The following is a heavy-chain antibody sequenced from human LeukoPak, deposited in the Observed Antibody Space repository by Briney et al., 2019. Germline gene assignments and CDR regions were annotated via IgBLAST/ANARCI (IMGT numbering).Heavy chain of an antibody. CDR3: AKESRDYCSGGSCYSTV. Sequence: GGSLRLSCAASGFTFSSYAMRWVRQAPGKGLEWVSAISGSGGSTYYADSVKGRFTISRDNSKNTLYLQMNSLRAEDTAVYYCAKESRDYCSGGSCYSTVWGQGTLVTVSS. V-gene: IGHV3-23*01. CDR2: ISGSGGST. CDR1: GFTFSSYA. D-gene: IGHD2-15*01. J-gene: IGHJ4*02.